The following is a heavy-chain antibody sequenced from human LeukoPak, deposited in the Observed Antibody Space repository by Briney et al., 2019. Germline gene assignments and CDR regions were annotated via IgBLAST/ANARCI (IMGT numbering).Heavy chain of an antibody. Sequence: ASVKVSCKASGYTFTGYYMHWVRQAPGPGLEWMGWINPNSGGTNYAQKFQGRVTMTRDTSISTAYMELSRLRSDDTAVYYCATGLPQPIVVVPAAIPPLGYWGQGTLVTVSS. CDR3: ATGLPQPIVVVPAAIPPLGY. CDR2: INPNSGGT. CDR1: GYTFTGYY. V-gene: IGHV1-2*02. J-gene: IGHJ4*02. D-gene: IGHD2-2*02.